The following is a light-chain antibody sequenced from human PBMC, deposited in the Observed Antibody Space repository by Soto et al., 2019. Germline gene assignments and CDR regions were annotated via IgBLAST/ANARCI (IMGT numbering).Light chain of an antibody. Sequence: DIQMTQSPSTLSASVGDRVTITCRASQTVSSWLAWYQQKPGKAPKLLIYDVSSLESGVPSRFRGSGSGTEFTLTISSLQPDDFATYYCQQYYSYSRTFGQGTKVEVK. CDR1: QTVSSW. CDR2: DVS. J-gene: IGKJ1*01. CDR3: QQYYSYSRT. V-gene: IGKV1-5*01.